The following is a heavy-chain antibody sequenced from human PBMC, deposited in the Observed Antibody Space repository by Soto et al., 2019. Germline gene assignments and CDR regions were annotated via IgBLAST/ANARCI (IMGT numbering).Heavy chain of an antibody. CDR2: IIPIFGTA. D-gene: IGHD6-13*01. CDR1: GGTFSSYA. J-gene: IGHJ2*01. Sequence: QVQLVQSVAEVKKPGSSVKVSCKASGGTFSSYAISWVRQAPGQGLEWMGGIIPIFGTANYAQKIQGRVTITADESTSTADMELSSLRSEDTAVYYCASRTIAAAANYWYFDLWGRGTLVTVSS. CDR3: ASRTIAAAANYWYFDL. V-gene: IGHV1-69*01.